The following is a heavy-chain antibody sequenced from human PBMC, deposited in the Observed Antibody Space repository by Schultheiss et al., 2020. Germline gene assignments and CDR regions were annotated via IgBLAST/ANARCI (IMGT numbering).Heavy chain of an antibody. CDR2: INPYTGGT. J-gene: IGHJ2*01. V-gene: IGHV1-2*02. CDR1: GGTFSSYA. Sequence: ASVKVSCKASGGTFSSYAISWVRQAPGQGLEWMGWINPYTGGTKYALGFQGRVTMTSDTSISTAYMELSRLRSDDTAVYYCARDGGLAAAVYWYFDLWGRGTLVTVSS. CDR3: ARDGGLAAAVYWYFDL. D-gene: IGHD6-13*01.